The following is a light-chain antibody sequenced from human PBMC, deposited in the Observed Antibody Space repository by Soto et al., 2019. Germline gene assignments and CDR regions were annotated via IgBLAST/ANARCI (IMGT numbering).Light chain of an antibody. J-gene: IGKJ2*01. Sequence: DIQMTQSPSTLSASVGDRVTITCRASQSINNWLAWYQQKPGKAPKLLIYEASSLLSGVPSRFSCSGSGTEFTLTISSLQPDDFAAYYCQQYDSDSSTFGQGTKLYI. CDR1: QSINNW. CDR3: QQYDSDSST. V-gene: IGKV1-5*03. CDR2: EAS.